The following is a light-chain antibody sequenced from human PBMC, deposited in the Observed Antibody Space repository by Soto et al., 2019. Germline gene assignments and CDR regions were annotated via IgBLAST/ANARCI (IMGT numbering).Light chain of an antibody. CDR3: CSYAGSYTPLVV. J-gene: IGLJ2*01. V-gene: IGLV2-11*01. CDR2: DVS. CDR1: SSDVGGYNY. Sequence: QSVLTQPRSVSGSPGQSVTISCTGTSSDVGGYNYVSWYQQHPGKAPKLMIYDVSKRPSGVPDRFSGSKSGNTASLTISGLQAEDEADYYCCSYAGSYTPLVVFGGGTQLTVL.